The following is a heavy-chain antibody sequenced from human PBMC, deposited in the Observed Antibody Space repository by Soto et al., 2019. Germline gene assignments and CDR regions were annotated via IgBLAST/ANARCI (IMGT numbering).Heavy chain of an antibody. V-gene: IGHV4-30-2*01. J-gene: IGHJ6*02. CDR3: AREPFDPNYYYGMDV. CDR2: IYHSGST. D-gene: IGHD3-9*01. Sequence: SETLSLTCAVSGGSISSGGYSWSWIRQPPGKGLEWIGYIYHSGSTYYNPSLKSRVTISVDRSKNQFSLKLSSVTAADTAVYYCAREPFDPNYYYGMDVWGQGTTVTVSS. CDR1: GGSISSGGYS.